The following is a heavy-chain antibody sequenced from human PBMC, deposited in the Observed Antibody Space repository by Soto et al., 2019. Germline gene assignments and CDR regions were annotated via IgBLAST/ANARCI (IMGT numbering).Heavy chain of an antibody. Sequence: PSETLSLTCTVSGGSISSGGYYWSWIRQPPGKGLEWIGYIYHSGSTYYNPSLKSRVTISVDRSKNQFSLKLSSVTAADTAVYYCARATAMANFDYWGQGTLVTVSS. CDR2: IYHSGST. J-gene: IGHJ4*02. CDR3: ARATAMANFDY. D-gene: IGHD5-18*01. CDR1: GGSISSGGYY. V-gene: IGHV4-30-2*01.